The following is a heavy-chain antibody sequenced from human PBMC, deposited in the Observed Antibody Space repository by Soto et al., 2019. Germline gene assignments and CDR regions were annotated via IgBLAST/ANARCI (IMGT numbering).Heavy chain of an antibody. J-gene: IGHJ6*02. V-gene: IGHV3-30*18. CDR3: AKGEKDFGVVISGMDV. CDR2: ISYDGSNK. CDR1: GFTFSSYG. Sequence: QVQLVESGGGVVQPGRSLRLSCAASGFTFSSYGMHWVRQAPGKGLEWVAVISYDGSNKYYADSVKGRFTISRDNSKNTLYLQMNSLRAEDTAVYYCAKGEKDFGVVISGMDVWGQGTTVTVSS. D-gene: IGHD3-3*01.